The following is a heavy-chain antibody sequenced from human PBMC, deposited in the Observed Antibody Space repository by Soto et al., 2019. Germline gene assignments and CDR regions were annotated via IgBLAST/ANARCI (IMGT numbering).Heavy chain of an antibody. Sequence: GGSLRLSCAASGFTFSSYYIRFFGQAPCKGLEWAAAITSDGGNKVYGDSAKGRFTISRDNSKNTVDLQMNSLRVEDTGIYYCATVGLGVSSGWSGFDYWGQGTLVTVSS. V-gene: IGHV3-30*03. J-gene: IGHJ4*02. D-gene: IGHD6-19*01. CDR2: ITSDGGNK. CDR1: GFTFSSYY. CDR3: ATVGLGVSSGWSGFDY.